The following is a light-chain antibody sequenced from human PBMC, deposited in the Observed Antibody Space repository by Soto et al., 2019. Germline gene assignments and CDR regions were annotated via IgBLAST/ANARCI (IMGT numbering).Light chain of an antibody. J-gene: IGKJ5*01. Sequence: DIQMTQSPSSLSASVGDRVTISCRASQGISNDLAWYQQKPGKVPKLLIYFTSTLQSGVPSRFSGSGSGTDFTLTISSLQPEDAATYYCQEYNSAPSTFGQGTQLEIK. CDR1: QGISND. CDR3: QEYNSAPST. V-gene: IGKV1-27*01. CDR2: FTS.